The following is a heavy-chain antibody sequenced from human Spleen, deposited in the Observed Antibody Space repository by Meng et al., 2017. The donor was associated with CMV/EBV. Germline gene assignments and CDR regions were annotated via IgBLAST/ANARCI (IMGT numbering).Heavy chain of an antibody. CDR1: GGSITRGGYH. CDR2: IYYTGST. CDR3: AREGGWVDSSSLDY. Sequence: GGSITRGGYHWSGIRQHPGKGLEWIASIYYTGSTYYNPSLKSRLNISIDTSKNQFSLKLSSVTAADTAVYYCAREGGWVDSSSLDYWGQGTLVTVSS. J-gene: IGHJ4*02. V-gene: IGHV4-31*02. D-gene: IGHD6-13*01.